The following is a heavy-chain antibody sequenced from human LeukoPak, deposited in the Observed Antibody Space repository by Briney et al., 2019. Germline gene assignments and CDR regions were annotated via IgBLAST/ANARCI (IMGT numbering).Heavy chain of an antibody. CDR3: ASPGTTVTTRNAFDI. D-gene: IGHD4-17*01. CDR1: GFTFSSYS. J-gene: IGHJ3*02. V-gene: IGHV3-74*01. CDR2: INTDGSST. Sequence: PGGSLRLSCAASGFTFSSYSMNWVRQAPGKGLVWVSRINTDGSSTRYADSVKGRFTISRDNAKDTLYLQMNNLRAEDTAVYYCASPGTTVTTRNAFDIWGQGTMVTVSS.